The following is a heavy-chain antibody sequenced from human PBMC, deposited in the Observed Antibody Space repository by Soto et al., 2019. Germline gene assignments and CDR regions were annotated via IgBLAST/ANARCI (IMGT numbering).Heavy chain of an antibody. V-gene: IGHV4-4*02. CDR3: ARLVGAAFDY. D-gene: IGHD2-15*01. CDR2: IYHSGST. J-gene: IGHJ4*02. CDR1: GGSIRSSKW. Sequence: QVQLQESGPGLVKPSGTLSLTCAVSGGSIRSSKWWNWVRQTPGKGLEGLGEIYHSGSTNYNPSLKSRVTISGDKSKNQCSRKLSSVTAADTAVYDCARLVGAAFDYWGQGSLVTVSS.